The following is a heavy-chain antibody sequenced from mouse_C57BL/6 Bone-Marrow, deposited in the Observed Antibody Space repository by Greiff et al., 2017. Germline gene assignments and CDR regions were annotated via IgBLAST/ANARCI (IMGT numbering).Heavy chain of an antibody. D-gene: IGHD1-1*01. CDR3: ARPPIITTVVAIDWYFDV. J-gene: IGHJ1*03. CDR1: GYAFSSYW. Sequence: VQLQQSGAELVKPGASVKISCEASGYAFSSYWMNWVKQRPGKGLEWIGQIYPGDGDTNYNGKFKGKATLTADKSSSTAYMQLSSLTSEDSAVYFCARPPIITTVVAIDWYFDVWGTGTTVTVSS. V-gene: IGHV1-80*01. CDR2: IYPGDGDT.